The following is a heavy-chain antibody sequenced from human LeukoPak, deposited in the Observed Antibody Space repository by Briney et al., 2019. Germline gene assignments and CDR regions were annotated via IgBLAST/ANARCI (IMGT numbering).Heavy chain of an antibody. CDR1: SGSISSSNFY. D-gene: IGHD3-22*01. Sequence: PSETLSLTCTVSSGSISSSNFYWGWFRQPPGKGLEWIGTIFYSGSTYYNPSLKSRVIISVDTSKNQFSLKLNSVTAADTAVYYCGRPNPDSSGYYGSFDPWGQGILVTVSS. CDR2: IFYSGST. V-gene: IGHV4-39*01. CDR3: GRPNPDSSGYYGSFDP. J-gene: IGHJ5*02.